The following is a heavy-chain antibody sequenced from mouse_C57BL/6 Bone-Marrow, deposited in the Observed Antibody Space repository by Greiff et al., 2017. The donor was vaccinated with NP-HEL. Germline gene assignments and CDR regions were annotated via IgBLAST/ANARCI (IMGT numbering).Heavy chain of an antibody. CDR3: AFWYYCSSSFAY. J-gene: IGHJ3*01. CDR2: IYPRSGNT. CDR1: GYTFPSYG. V-gene: IGHV1-81*01. D-gene: IGHD1-1*01. Sequence: VQLQQSGAELARPGASVKLSCKASGYTFPSYGISWVKQRTGQGLEWIGEIYPRSGNTYYNEKFKGKATLTADKSSSTAYMELRSLTSEDSAVYFCAFWYYCSSSFAYWGQGTLVTVSA.